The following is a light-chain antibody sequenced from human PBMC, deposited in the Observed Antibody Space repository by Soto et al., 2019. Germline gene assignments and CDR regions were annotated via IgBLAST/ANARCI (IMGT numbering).Light chain of an antibody. J-gene: IGKJ1*01. CDR1: QSISTW. CDR2: HAA. V-gene: IGKV1-5*01. CDR3: QQYSTYSWT. Sequence: DIPMTQSPSTLSASVGDRVTITCRASQSISTWLAWFQQKPGKAPNLLIYHAASLERGVPSRFSGSGSGTEFTLTISSLQPDDFATYYCQQYSTYSWTFGQGTKVEVK.